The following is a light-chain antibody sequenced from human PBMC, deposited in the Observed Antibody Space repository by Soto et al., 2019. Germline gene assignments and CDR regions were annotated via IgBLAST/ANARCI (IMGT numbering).Light chain of an antibody. Sequence: EIVLTQSPGSLSLSPGQRATLSCRASQSVDTTFFAWYQKKPGQAPRLLIYGASKRATGIPDRFSGSGSGTDFTHIISRLEPEDFAVYYCQQYMSSVTFGQGTKVEIK. V-gene: IGKV3-20*01. CDR2: GAS. J-gene: IGKJ1*01. CDR3: QQYMSSVT. CDR1: QSVDTTF.